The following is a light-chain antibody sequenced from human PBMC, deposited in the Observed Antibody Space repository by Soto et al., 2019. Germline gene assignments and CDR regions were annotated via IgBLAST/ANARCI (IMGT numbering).Light chain of an antibody. CDR3: QQYTTSPPAYT. CDR1: QSVSSSY. V-gene: IGKV3-20*01. Sequence: EIVLTQSPGTLSLSPGERATLSCRASQSVSSSYLAWYQQKPGQAPRLLIYGASSRATGVPDRFSGSGSGTDFTLTISRLEPEEFAVYYCQQYTTSPPAYTFGQGTKLEIK. J-gene: IGKJ2*01. CDR2: GAS.